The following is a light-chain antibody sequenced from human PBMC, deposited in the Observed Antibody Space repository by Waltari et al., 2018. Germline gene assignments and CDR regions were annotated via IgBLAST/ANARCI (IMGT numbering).Light chain of an antibody. CDR3: QQYSDWPPYN. CDR2: DAS. CDR1: QSIGYS. J-gene: IGKJ2*01. Sequence: EIMMTQSPATLAVSPGDRATLSCRASQSIGYSLAWYQQKPGQVPRLLIYDASTRATGISDRFSGTGSVTEFTLTINSLQSEDFAVYYCQQYSDWPPYNFGQGTKVEIK. V-gene: IGKV3-15*01.